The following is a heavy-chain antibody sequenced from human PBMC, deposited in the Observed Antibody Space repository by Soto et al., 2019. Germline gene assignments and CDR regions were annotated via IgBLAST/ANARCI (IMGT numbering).Heavy chain of an antibody. Sequence: EVQRVESGGGLVQPAGSLRLSCAASGFTFSDHYMDWVRQAPGKGLEWVGRSRNKANSYSTEYAASVKGRFTISRDESKNSLYLQMHSLKTEDTAVYYCARFSGSYTRGLDYWGQGTLVTVSS. CDR1: GFTFSDHY. J-gene: IGHJ4*02. V-gene: IGHV3-72*01. CDR2: SRNKANSYST. CDR3: ARFSGSYTRGLDY. D-gene: IGHD1-26*01.